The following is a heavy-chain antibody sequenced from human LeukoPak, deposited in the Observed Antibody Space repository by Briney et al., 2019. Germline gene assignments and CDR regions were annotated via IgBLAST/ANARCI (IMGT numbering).Heavy chain of an antibody. J-gene: IGHJ5*02. CDR3: ARHWIGVRSSSRYLVDWFDP. CDR1: GGXFSGYY. CDR2: INHSGST. V-gene: IGHV4-34*01. Sequence: SETLSLTCAVYGGXFSGYYWSWIRQPPGKGLEWIGEINHSGSTNYNPSLKSRVTISVDTSKNQFSLKLSSVTAADTAVYYCARHWIGVRSSSRYLVDWFDPWGQGTLVTVSS. D-gene: IGHD6-13*01.